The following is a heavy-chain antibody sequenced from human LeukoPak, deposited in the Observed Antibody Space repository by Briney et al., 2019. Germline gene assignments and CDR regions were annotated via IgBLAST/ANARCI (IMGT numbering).Heavy chain of an antibody. J-gene: IGHJ4*02. CDR1: GGSISSSSYY. CDR3: ARSIYDILTGYYSWLDY. D-gene: IGHD3-9*01. V-gene: IGHV4-39*07. Sequence: SETLSLTCTVSGGSISSSSYYWGWIRQPPGKGLEWLGSIYYSGSTYYNPSLKSRVTISVDTSKNQFSLKLSSVTAADTAVYYCARSIYDILTGYYSWLDYWGQGTLVTVSS. CDR2: IYYSGST.